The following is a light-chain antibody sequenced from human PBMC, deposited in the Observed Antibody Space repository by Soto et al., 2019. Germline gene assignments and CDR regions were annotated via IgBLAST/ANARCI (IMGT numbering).Light chain of an antibody. CDR2: EVS. V-gene: IGLV2-14*01. CDR1: SSDVGAYNY. J-gene: IGLJ3*02. CDR3: RSYASDITHV. Sequence: QSVLTQPASVSGSPGQSITISCTGSSSDVGAYNYVSWYRQYPGKAPQVIIYEVSDRPSGISNRFSGSKSGNTASLTISGLQAEDEADYSCRSYASDITHVFGGGTKLTVL.